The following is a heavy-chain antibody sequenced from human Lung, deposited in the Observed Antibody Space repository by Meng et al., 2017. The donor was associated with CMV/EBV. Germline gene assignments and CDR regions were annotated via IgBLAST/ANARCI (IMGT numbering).Heavy chain of an antibody. CDR1: VSTFTGSY. CDR2: VNPNSGGT. V-gene: IGHV1-2*07. Sequence: SVSTFTGSYLRWVRQCPGQGLGWMGWVNPNSGGTNYAHTFQGRVTMTRDTSISTAYMELSRLRSDDTAVYYCARRYSSGYSNWFDPWGQGTLVTVSS. J-gene: IGHJ5*02. D-gene: IGHD3-22*01. CDR3: ARRYSSGYSNWFDP.